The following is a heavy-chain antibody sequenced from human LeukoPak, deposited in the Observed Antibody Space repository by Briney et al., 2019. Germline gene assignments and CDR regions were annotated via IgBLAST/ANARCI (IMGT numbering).Heavy chain of an antibody. CDR2: INSDGSST. J-gene: IGHJ4*02. Sequence: GGSLRLSCAASGFTFSSYWMHWVRQAPGKGLVWVSRINSDGSSTSYADSVKGRFTISRDNAKNTPYLQMNSLRAEDTAVYYCAIGITGTRRDYWGQGTLVTVSS. D-gene: IGHD1-7*01. V-gene: IGHV3-74*01. CDR3: AIGITGTRRDY. CDR1: GFTFSSYW.